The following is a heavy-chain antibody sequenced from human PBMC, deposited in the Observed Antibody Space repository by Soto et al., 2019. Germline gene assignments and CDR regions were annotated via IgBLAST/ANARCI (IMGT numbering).Heavy chain of an antibody. CDR2: IYYSGST. CDR3: ARDRVVATPWSHYYGMDV. D-gene: IGHD5-12*01. CDR1: GGSISSYY. J-gene: IGHJ6*02. Sequence: PSETLSLTCTVSGGSISSYYWSWIRQPPGKGLEWIGYIYYSGSTNYNPSLKSRVTISVDTSKNQFSLKLSSVTAADTAVYYCARDRVVATPWSHYYGMDVWGQGTTVTVSS. V-gene: IGHV4-59*01.